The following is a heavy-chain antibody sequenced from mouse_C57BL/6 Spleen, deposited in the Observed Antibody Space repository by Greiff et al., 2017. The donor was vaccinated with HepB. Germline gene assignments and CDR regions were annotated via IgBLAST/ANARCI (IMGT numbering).Heavy chain of an antibody. V-gene: IGHV1-55*01. J-gene: IGHJ1*03. CDR1: GYTFTSYW. Sequence: QVQLQQPGAELVKPGASVKMSCKASGYTFTSYWITWVKQRPGQGLEWIGDIYPGSGSTNYNEKFKSKATLTVDTSSSTAYMQLSSLTSEDSAVYYCAREGLIPGYFDVWCTGTTVTVSS. D-gene: IGHD3-1*01. CDR3: AREGLIPGYFDV. CDR2: IYPGSGST.